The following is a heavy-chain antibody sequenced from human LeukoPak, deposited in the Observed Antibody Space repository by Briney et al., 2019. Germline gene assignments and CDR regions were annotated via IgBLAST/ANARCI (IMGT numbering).Heavy chain of an antibody. V-gene: IGHV3-23*01. J-gene: IGHJ3*02. CDR2: ISGSGGST. CDR1: GFTFSSYG. Sequence: GGSLRLSCAASGFTFSSYGMSWVRQAPGKGLEWVSAISGSGGSTYYADSVKGRFTISRDNSKNTLYLQMNSLRAEDTAVYYCFTYCGGDCYSPDAFDIWGQGTMVTVSS. CDR3: FTYCGGDCYSPDAFDI. D-gene: IGHD2-21*02.